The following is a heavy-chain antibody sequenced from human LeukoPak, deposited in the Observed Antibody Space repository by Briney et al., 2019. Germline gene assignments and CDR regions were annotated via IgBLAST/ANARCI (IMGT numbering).Heavy chain of an antibody. CDR1: GYTFTSYA. Sequence: ASVKVSCKASGYTFTSYAMNWVRQATGQGLEWMGWVNLKSGYTGYAQKFQGRVTITRDTSINTAYMELSSLRSEDTAVYYCARVDGSPDYWGQGTLVTVSS. J-gene: IGHJ4*02. CDR2: VNLKSGYT. V-gene: IGHV1-8*03. D-gene: IGHD2-15*01. CDR3: ARVDGSPDY.